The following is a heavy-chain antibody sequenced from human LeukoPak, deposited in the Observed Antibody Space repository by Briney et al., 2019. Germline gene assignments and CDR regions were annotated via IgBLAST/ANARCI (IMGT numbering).Heavy chain of an antibody. V-gene: IGHV1-69*06. Sequence: GASVKVSCKASGGTFSSYAISWVRQAPGQGLEWMGGIIPIFGTANYAQKFQGRVTITADKSTSTAYMELSSLRSEDTAVYYCAARDDSSALRTAPPDVWGQGTTVTVSS. J-gene: IGHJ6*02. CDR3: AARDDSSALRTAPPDV. D-gene: IGHD3-22*01. CDR1: GGTFSSYA. CDR2: IIPIFGTA.